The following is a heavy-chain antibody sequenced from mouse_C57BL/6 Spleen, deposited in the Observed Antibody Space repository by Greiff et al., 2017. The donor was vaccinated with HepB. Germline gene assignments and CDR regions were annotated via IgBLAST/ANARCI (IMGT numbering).Heavy chain of an antibody. CDR1: GYTFTDYN. D-gene: IGHD2-1*01. CDR2: INPNNGGT. Sequence: EVQLQQSGPELVKPGASVKMSCKASGYTFTDYNMHWVKQSHGKSLEWIGYINPNNGGTSYNQKFKGKATLTVNKSSITAYMELRSLTSEDSAVYYCARGGNYGGAWFAYWGQGTLVTVSA. V-gene: IGHV1-22*01. CDR3: ARGGNYGGAWFAY. J-gene: IGHJ3*01.